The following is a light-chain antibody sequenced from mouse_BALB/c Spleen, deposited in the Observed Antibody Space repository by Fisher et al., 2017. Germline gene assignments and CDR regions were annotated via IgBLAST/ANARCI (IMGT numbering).Light chain of an antibody. CDR3: QQWSSYPLT. Sequence: IVMTQTTAIMSASPGEKVTMTCSASSSVSYMYWYQQKPRSSPKPWIYLTSNLASGVPVRFSGSGSGTSYSLTISSMEAEDAATYYCQQWSSYPLTFGAGTKLELK. J-gene: IGKJ5*01. V-gene: IGKV4-68*01. CDR2: LTS. CDR1: SSVSY.